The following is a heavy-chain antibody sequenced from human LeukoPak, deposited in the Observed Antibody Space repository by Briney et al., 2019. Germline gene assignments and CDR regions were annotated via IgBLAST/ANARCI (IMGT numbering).Heavy chain of an antibody. CDR2: IYSGGST. CDR1: GFTVSSNY. CDR3: ARGNSGCYYEYYFDY. V-gene: IGHV3-53*01. D-gene: IGHD1-26*01. Sequence: PGGSLRLSCAASGFTVSSNYMSWVRQAPGKGLEWVSVIYSGGSTYYADSVKGRFTISRDNSKNTLYLQMNSLRAEDTAVYYCARGNSGCYYEYYFDYWGQGTLVTVSS. J-gene: IGHJ4*02.